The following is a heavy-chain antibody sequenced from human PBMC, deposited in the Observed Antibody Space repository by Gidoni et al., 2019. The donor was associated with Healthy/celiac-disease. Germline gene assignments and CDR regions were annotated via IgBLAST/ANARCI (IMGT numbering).Heavy chain of an antibody. Sequence: QVQLVESGGGVVQPGRSLRLSCAASGFTVSSYGMHWVRQAPGKGLEWVAVIWYDGSNKYYADSVKGRFTISRDNSKNTLYLQMNSLRAEDTTVYYCARGRDTAMARHMLDYWGQGTLVTVSS. CDR3: ARGRDTAMARHMLDY. J-gene: IGHJ4*02. D-gene: IGHD5-18*01. V-gene: IGHV3-33*01. CDR2: IWYDGSNK. CDR1: GFTVSSYG.